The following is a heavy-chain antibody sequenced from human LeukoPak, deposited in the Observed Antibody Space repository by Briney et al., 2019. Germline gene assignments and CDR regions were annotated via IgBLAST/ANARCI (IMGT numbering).Heavy chain of an antibody. V-gene: IGHV5-51*01. CDR3: ARREMEWLRLQRGYNWFDP. J-gene: IGHJ5*02. Sequence: PGASLKISCKGSGYSFTSYWIGWVRQMPGKGLEWMVIIYPGDSDTRYSPSFQGQVTISADKSISTAYLQWSSLKASDTAMYYCARREMEWLRLQRGYNWFDPWGQGTLVTVSS. CDR1: GYSFTSYW. D-gene: IGHD5-12*01. CDR2: IYPGDSDT.